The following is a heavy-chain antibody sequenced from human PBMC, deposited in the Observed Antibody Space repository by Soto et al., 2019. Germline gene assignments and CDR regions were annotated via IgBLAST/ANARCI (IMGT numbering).Heavy chain of an antibody. CDR3: ATSQKGYNWNYFDH. J-gene: IGHJ4*02. Sequence: NPSETLSLTCAVSGASISGSYYYWAWLRQSPGKGPEWIGSVFYTGFTSFNPSLESRVSVSVDTSKSQFSLKLSALTAADTAVYYCATSQKGYNWNYFDHWGQGALVTVSS. D-gene: IGHD1-20*01. CDR2: VFYTGFT. V-gene: IGHV4-39*01. CDR1: GASISGSYYY.